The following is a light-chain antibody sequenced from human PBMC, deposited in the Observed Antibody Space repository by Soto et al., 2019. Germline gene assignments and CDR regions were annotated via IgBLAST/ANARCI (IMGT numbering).Light chain of an antibody. CDR1: SSNIGAGYH. J-gene: IGLJ1*01. CDR2: GDS. V-gene: IGLV1-40*01. CDR3: QSSDSRLSGSDV. Sequence: QSVLTQPPSVSGAPGKRVTISCTGSSSNIGAGYHVHWYQQLPGAAPKLLIFGDSNRPSGVPDRFSGSKSGTSASLAITGLQADDEADYYCQSSDSRLSGSDVFGTGTKLTVL.